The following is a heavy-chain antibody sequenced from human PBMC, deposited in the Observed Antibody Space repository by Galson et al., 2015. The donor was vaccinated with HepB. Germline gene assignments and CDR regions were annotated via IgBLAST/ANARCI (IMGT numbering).Heavy chain of an antibody. CDR3: ARDRADVAIGWFDP. V-gene: IGHV6-1*01. CDR2: TYYTSKWYN. CDR1: VSNNNAA. D-gene: IGHD3-10*02. J-gene: IGHJ5*02. Sequence: VSNNNAAWNWIRQSPSRGLEWLGRTYYTSKWYNDYAVSVKSRITINPDTSKNQFSLQLNSVTPEDTAVYFCARDRADVAIGWFDPWGPGTLVTVSS.